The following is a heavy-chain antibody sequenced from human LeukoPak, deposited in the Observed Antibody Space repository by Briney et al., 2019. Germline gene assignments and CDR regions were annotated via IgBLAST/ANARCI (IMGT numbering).Heavy chain of an antibody. Sequence: ASVKVSCKVSGYTLTELSMHWVRQAPGKGLEWMGGLDPEDGETIYAQKFQGRVTMTEDTSTDTAYMELSSLRSEDTAVCYCATAGGYEPIDAFDIWGQGTMVTVSS. CDR3: ATAGGYEPIDAFDI. D-gene: IGHD5-12*01. CDR1: GYTLTELS. J-gene: IGHJ3*02. CDR2: LDPEDGET. V-gene: IGHV1-24*01.